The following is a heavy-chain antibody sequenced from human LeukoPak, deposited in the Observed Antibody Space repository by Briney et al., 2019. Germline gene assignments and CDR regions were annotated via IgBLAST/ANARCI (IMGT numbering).Heavy chain of an antibody. CDR3: ARRGVVRGVPDY. CDR2: IRVGGEI. CDR1: GFSFSSYW. D-gene: IGHD3-10*01. J-gene: IGHJ4*02. V-gene: IGHV3-21*01. Sequence: PGGSLRLSCVASGFSFSSYWMSWVRQAPGKGLEWVSGIRVGGEIYYADSVKGRFTISRDNAKNSLYLQMNSLRAEDTAVYYCARRGVVRGVPDYWGQGTLVTVSS.